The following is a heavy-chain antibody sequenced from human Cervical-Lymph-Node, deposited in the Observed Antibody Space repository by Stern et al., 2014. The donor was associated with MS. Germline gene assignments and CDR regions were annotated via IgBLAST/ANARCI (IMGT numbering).Heavy chain of an antibody. V-gene: IGHV3-33*01. D-gene: IGHD5-18*01. CDR2: IWYDGSSK. CDR3: ARARGYTYGNGMAQ. CDR1: GFTFSKHG. Sequence: VQLLESGGGVVQPGRSLRLSCAASGFTFSKHGMHWVRQAPGKGLEWLAVIWYDGSSKYYADSVKGRFTISRDNSKNTLSMQMNSLRVEDTAVYYCARARGYTYGNGMAQGGQGTRVPVS. J-gene: IGHJ4*02.